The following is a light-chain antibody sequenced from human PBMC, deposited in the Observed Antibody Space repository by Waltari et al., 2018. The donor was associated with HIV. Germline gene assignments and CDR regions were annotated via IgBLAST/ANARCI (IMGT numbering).Light chain of an antibody. CDR2: DIN. J-gene: IGLJ2*01. Sequence: QSALTQPASVSGFLGQSINISCTGISTDSRFYQYVSWYQQYPGKIPRLIIFDINNRPSGVSAHLSVSRSGNSASLTFSGLQSGDEAHYYCASNRLDYTLIFGGGTKLTVL. CDR1: STDSRFYQY. V-gene: IGLV2-14*03. CDR3: ASNRLDYTLI.